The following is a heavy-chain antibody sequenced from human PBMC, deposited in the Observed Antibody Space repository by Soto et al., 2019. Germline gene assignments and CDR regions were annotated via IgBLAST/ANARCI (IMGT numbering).Heavy chain of an antibody. V-gene: IGHV3-30*18. CDR1: GFTFKSYG. D-gene: IGHD1-26*01. Sequence: GGSRRLSCAASGFTFKSYGMHWVRQAPGKGREWVAVXSYXXSXXXXXDXXXGRFNISRDNSKNTPNLQMNSLRVEDSAMYYCAQDGRSGSVTRPDHWGQGTLVTVSS. CDR2: XSYXXSXX. CDR3: AQDGRSGSVTRPDH. J-gene: IGHJ4*02.